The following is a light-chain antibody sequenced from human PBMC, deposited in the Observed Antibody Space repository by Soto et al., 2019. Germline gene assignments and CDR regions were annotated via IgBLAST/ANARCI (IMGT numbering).Light chain of an antibody. Sequence: EIVMTQSPATLSVSPVERATLSCMASQSVSSDLAWYQQKPGQAPRLLIYGASTRATGIPARFSGSGSGTEFTLTISSLQSEDFAVYYCQQYNNWPPLTFGQGTRLEIK. CDR2: GAS. V-gene: IGKV3-15*01. CDR3: QQYNNWPPLT. J-gene: IGKJ5*01. CDR1: QSVSSD.